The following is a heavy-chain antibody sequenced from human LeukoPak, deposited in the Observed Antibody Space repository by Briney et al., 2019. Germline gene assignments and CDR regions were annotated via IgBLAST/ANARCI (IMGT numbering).Heavy chain of an antibody. J-gene: IGHJ4*02. Sequence: PSETLSLTCTVSGGSISSSNYYWGWIRQPPGKGLEWIESIYYSGSTYYNPSLRSRITISVDTSKNQFSLKLSSVTAADTAVYYCAGAYSIIVAGFDYWGQGTLVTVSS. CDR3: AGAYSIIVAGFDY. CDR2: IYYSGST. D-gene: IGHD6-19*01. CDR1: GGSISSSNYY. V-gene: IGHV4-39*07.